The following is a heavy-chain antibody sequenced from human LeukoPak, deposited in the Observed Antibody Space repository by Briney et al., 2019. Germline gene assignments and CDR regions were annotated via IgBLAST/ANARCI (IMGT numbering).Heavy chain of an antibody. J-gene: IGHJ1*01. CDR2: ISYDGSSK. Sequence: GGSLRLSCAASGFTFSSYGMHWVRQAPGKGLEWVAVISYDGSSKYYADSVKGRFTISRDNSKNTLYLQMNSLRAEDTAVYYCAKDGIYWGQGTLVTVSS. CDR3: AKDGIY. V-gene: IGHV3-30*18. CDR1: GFTFSSYG. D-gene: IGHD1-14*01.